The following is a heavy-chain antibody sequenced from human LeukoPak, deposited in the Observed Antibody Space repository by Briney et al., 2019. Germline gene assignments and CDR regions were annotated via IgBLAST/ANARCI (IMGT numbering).Heavy chain of an antibody. CDR1: GFTFSSYW. V-gene: IGHV3-74*01. Sequence: GGSLRLSCAASGFTFSSYWMHWVRQAPGKGLVWVSRINTDGSSTSYADSVKGRFTISRDNAENTLYLQMNSLRAEDTDVYYCAPDDYGDYGWGQGTLVTVSS. CDR3: APDDYGDYG. D-gene: IGHD4-17*01. CDR2: INTDGSST. J-gene: IGHJ4*02.